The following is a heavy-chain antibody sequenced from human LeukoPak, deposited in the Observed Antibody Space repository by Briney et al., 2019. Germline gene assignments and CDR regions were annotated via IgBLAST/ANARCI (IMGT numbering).Heavy chain of an antibody. CDR3: ARDPYIKAFDI. CDR1: GFTFRSYW. Sequence: GGSLRLSCAASGFTFRSYWMTWLRQAPGKELELVAHINQDGSEESYADSVKGRFTISRDNAKNSLHLQMNNLRVEDTAVYYCARDPYIKAFDIWGQGTMVTVSS. D-gene: IGHD1-14*01. V-gene: IGHV3-7*01. J-gene: IGHJ3*02. CDR2: INQDGSEE.